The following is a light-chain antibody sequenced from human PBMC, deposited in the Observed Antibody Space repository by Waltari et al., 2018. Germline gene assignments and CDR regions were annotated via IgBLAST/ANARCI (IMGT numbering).Light chain of an antibody. V-gene: IGLV3-1*01. CDR3: QAWDSITVV. CDR2: HDT. Sequence: SYELTQPPSVSVSPGQTARITCSGDTLGDKYTCWYQQKPGQSPVLVISHDTKRPSGIPERFSGSNSGNTATLTISGTQATDEADYYCQAWDSITVVFGGGTKLTVL. J-gene: IGLJ2*01. CDR1: TLGDKY.